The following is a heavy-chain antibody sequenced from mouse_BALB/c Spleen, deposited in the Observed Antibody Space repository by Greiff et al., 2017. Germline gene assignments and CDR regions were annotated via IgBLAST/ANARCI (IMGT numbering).Heavy chain of an antibody. CDR2: IDPANGNT. CDR1: GFNIKDTY. D-gene: IGHD2-1*01. V-gene: IGHV14-3*02. Sequence: VQLQQSGAELVKPGASVKLSCTASGFNIKDTYMHWVKQRPEQGLEWIGRIDPANGNTKYDPKFQGKATITADTSSNTAYLQLSSLTSEDTAVYYCARDYGNYLAWFAYWGQGTLVTVSA. CDR3: ARDYGNYLAWFAY. J-gene: IGHJ3*01.